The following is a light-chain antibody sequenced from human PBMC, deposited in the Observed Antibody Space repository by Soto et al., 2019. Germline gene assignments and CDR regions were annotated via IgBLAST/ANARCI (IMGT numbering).Light chain of an antibody. J-gene: IGLJ1*01. V-gene: IGLV1-40*01. Sequence: QSVLTQPPSVSGAPGQRVTISCTGSSSNIGAGYDVHWYQQLPGTAPKLLIYGNSNRPSGVPDRFSDSKSGTSASLAITGLQAEDEADYYSQSYDSSLSGYVFGTGTKLTVL. CDR3: QSYDSSLSGYV. CDR2: GNS. CDR1: SSNIGAGYD.